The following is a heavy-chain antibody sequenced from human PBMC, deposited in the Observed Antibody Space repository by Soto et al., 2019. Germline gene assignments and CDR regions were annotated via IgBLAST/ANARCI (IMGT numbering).Heavy chain of an antibody. CDR2: LSGNSGTT. J-gene: IGHJ4*02. D-gene: IGHD3-3*01. Sequence: EVHLLESGGGLVQPGGSLRLSCAASGFTFSTYAMTWVRQAPGKGLEWVSALSGNSGTTYSADSVKGRFTISRDNSRNTLCLQMSSLRAEDTALYYCAKGSKFTIFSPNDYWGQGTLVTVSS. CDR3: AKGSKFTIFSPNDY. V-gene: IGHV3-23*01. CDR1: GFTFSTYA.